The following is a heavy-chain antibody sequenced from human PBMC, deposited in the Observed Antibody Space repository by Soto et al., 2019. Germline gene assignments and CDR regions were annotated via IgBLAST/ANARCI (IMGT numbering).Heavy chain of an antibody. J-gene: IGHJ4*02. CDR2: IYHSGST. D-gene: IGHD3-10*01. CDR1: GASISSSNW. Sequence: QVQLQESGPGLVKPSGTLSLTCAVSGASISSSNWWSWVRQPPGKGLEWIGEIYHSGSTNYNPSLESRVTISVDKTRNQFSLKLSSVTDANTAVYYCARRWGEGRVDYGGQGTLVTVSS. CDR3: ARRWGEGRVDY. V-gene: IGHV4-4*02.